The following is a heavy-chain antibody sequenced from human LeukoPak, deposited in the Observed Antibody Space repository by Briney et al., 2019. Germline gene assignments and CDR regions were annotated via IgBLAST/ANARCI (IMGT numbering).Heavy chain of an antibody. CDR2: IYYSGST. Sequence: SQTLSLTCTVSGGSTSSGGYYWSWTRHHPGKGLEWIGYIYYSGSTYYNPSLKSRVTISVDTSKNQFSLKLSSVTAADTAVYYCARERYFCSSTSCNNWFDPWGQGTLVTVSS. J-gene: IGHJ5*02. CDR1: GGSTSSGGYY. V-gene: IGHV4-31*03. CDR3: ARERYFCSSTSCNNWFDP. D-gene: IGHD2-2*01.